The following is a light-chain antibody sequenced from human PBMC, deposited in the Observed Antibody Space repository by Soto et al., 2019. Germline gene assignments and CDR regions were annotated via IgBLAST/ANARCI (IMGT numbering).Light chain of an antibody. CDR2: GAY. CDR1: QSVSSSY. Sequence: DIVMTQSPATLSLSPGERATLSCRASQSVSSSYLSWYQQKPGQAPRLLIYGAYTRATGIPARFSGSGSGTDFTLTISSLQPEDFAVYYCKQDYNLVWTFGQGTKVDIK. V-gene: IGKV3D-7*01. J-gene: IGKJ1*01. CDR3: KQDYNLVWT.